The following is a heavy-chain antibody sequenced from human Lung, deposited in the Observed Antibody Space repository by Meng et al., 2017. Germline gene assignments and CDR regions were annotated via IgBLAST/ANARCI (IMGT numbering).Heavy chain of an antibody. V-gene: IGHV4-34*01. CDR3: ARGPTTMAHDFDY. J-gene: IGHJ4*02. D-gene: IGHD4-11*01. CDR1: GGSFSDYY. CDR2: INHSGST. Sequence: VQLQQCGPVLLQPSVTLPLSCVVSGGSFSDYYWSRIRPPPGKGLEWIGEINHSGSTNYNPSLESRATISVVTSQNNLSLKLSSVTAADSAVYYCARGPTTMAHDFDYWGQGTLVTVSS.